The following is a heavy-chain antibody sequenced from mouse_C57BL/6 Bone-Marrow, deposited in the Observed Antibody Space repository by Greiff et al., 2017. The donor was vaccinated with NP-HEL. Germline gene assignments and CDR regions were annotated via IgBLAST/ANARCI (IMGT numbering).Heavy chain of an antibody. J-gene: IGHJ4*01. Sequence: VQLVESGPGLVQPSQSLSITCTVSGFSLTSYGVHWVRQSPGKGLEWLGVIWSGGSTDYNAAFISRLSISKDNSKSQVFFKMNSLQADDTAIYYCARNPITTVVYYYAMDYWGQGTSVTVSS. V-gene: IGHV2-2*01. D-gene: IGHD1-1*01. CDR1: GFSLTSYG. CDR3: ARNPITTVVYYYAMDY. CDR2: IWSGGST.